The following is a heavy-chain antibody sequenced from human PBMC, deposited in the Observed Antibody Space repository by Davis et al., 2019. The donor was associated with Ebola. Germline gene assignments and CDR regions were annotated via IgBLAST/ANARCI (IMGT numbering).Heavy chain of an antibody. CDR1: GGSISSGSYY. CDR2: IYYSGST. Sequence: PSETLSLTCTVSGGSISSGSYYWSWIRQPAGKGLEWIGYIYYSGSTYYNPSLKSRVTISVDRPKNQFSLKLSSVTAADTAVYYCARGTGSYGVDAFDIWGQGTMVTVSS. D-gene: IGHD1-26*01. CDR3: ARGTGSYGVDAFDI. J-gene: IGHJ3*02. V-gene: IGHV4-30-4*08.